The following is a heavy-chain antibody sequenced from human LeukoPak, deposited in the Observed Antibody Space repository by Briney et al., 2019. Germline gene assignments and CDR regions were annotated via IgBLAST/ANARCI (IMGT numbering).Heavy chain of an antibody. CDR3: ARGFYNSGLSLSAYDI. V-gene: IGHV3-23*01. J-gene: IGHJ3*02. CDR1: GFTFSDYP. D-gene: IGHD2/OR15-2a*01. CDR2: VGGSGGSDGRT. Sequence: PGRSLRLSCAASGFTFSDYPMTWVRQAPGKGLEWVSVVGGSGGSDGRTEYGDSVKGRFSISRDNSRNTLYLQMNSLRAEDTAVYHCARGFYNSGLSLSAYDIWGQGTMVTVSS.